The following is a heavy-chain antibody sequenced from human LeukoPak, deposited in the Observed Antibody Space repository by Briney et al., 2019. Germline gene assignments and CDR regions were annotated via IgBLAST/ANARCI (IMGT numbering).Heavy chain of an antibody. J-gene: IGHJ4*02. CDR1: GFSFSTYY. CDR3: VRENHGSFDY. CDR2: ISSGSNYI. D-gene: IGHD3-10*01. V-gene: IGHV3-21*01. Sequence: GGSLRLSCAASGFSFSTYYVNWVRQAPGKGLEWVACISSGSNYIFHADSVRGRFAVSRDNAKNSLYLQMNSLRADDTAVYYCVRENHGSFDYWGRGSLVTVSS.